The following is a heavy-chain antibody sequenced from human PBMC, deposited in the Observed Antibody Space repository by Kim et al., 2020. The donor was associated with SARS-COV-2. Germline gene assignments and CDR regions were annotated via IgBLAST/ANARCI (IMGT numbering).Heavy chain of an antibody. Sequence: PSRKRRVTISVDTTKNQFSLKLSSVTAAKPAVYYCARVRHGYGPYYVDYWGQGGLVTVSS. D-gene: IGHD5-18*01. V-gene: IGHV4-34*01. J-gene: IGHJ4*02. CDR3: ARVRHGYGPYYVDY.